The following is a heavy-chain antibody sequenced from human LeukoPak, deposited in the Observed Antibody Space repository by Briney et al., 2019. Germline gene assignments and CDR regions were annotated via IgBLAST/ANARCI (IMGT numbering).Heavy chain of an antibody. CDR1: GYSISSGYY. D-gene: IGHD3-22*01. J-gene: IGHJ3*02. CDR2: IYHSGST. CDR3: ARLFRDVIVVGSEAFDI. Sequence: PSETLSLTCSVSGYSISSGYYWGWIRQPPGKGLEWIGRIYHSGSTYYDPSLKSRVTISVDTSKNQFSLKLSSVTAADTAVYYCARLFRDVIVVGSEAFDIWGQGTMVTVSS. V-gene: IGHV4-38-2*02.